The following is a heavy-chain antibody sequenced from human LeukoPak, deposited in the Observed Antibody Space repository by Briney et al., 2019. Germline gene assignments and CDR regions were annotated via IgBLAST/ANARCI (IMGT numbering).Heavy chain of an antibody. D-gene: IGHD4-17*01. CDR1: GFNFDDYA. CDR3: ARGVGDYGMFDP. V-gene: IGHV3-20*01. CDR2: ISWDGGST. Sequence: PGGSLRLSCAASGFNFDDYAMHWVRQVPGKGLEWVSLISWDGGSTGYADSVKGRFTISRDNAKNSLYLQMNSLRAEDTALYHCARGVGDYGMFDPWGQGTLVTVSS. J-gene: IGHJ5*02.